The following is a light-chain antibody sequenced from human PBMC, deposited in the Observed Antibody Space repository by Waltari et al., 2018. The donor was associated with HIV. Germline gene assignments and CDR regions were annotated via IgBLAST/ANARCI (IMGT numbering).Light chain of an antibody. J-gene: IGLJ3*02. Sequence: QSALTQPASVSGSPGQSITISCTGTSSDLRNYNSVSCYQHHPGKAPKVIIYEVINRPSGVSSRCSGSISGNTASLTISGLQAEDEGDYFCTSYISSSSPEFGGGTKVTVL. CDR2: EVI. CDR1: SSDLRNYNS. CDR3: TSYISSSSPE. V-gene: IGLV2-14*01.